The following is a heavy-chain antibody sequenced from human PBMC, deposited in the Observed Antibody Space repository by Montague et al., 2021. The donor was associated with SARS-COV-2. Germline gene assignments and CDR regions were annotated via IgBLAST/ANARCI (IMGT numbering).Heavy chain of an antibody. D-gene: IGHD3-3*01. CDR1: GGSLSGHS. CDR2: IGHTGSF. Sequence: SETLSLTCAVYGGSLSGHSWCWVRQAPAKGLEWMGDIGHTGSFKYNPYLKSRVTMSIDAAKNQFSLRMTSVTVADTSIYDCARGGTERSTTFGVVFFPLLDSWGQGTLVTVSS. J-gene: IGHJ4*02. CDR3: ARGGTERSTTFGVVFFPLLDS. V-gene: IGHV4-34*01.